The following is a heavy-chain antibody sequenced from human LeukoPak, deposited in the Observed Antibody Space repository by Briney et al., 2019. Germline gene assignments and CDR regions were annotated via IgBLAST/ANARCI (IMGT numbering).Heavy chain of an antibody. Sequence: GGSLRLSCAASRFTFSSYSINWVRQAPGKGLEWVSSISSSSSYIYYADSVKGRFTISRGNAKNSLYLQMNSLRAEDTAVYYCAKDRCSNGVGCYYYFMDVWGKGTTVTISS. CDR1: RFTFSSYS. V-gene: IGHV3-21*01. CDR3: AKDRCSNGVGCYYYFMDV. D-gene: IGHD2-8*01. CDR2: ISSSSSYI. J-gene: IGHJ6*04.